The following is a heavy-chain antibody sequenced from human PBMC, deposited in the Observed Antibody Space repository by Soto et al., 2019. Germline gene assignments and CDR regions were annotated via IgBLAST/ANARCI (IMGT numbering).Heavy chain of an antibody. D-gene: IGHD4-4*01. V-gene: IGHV3-23*01. CDR3: AKDHPFTVNYYYYGMDV. J-gene: IGHJ6*02. Sequence: GGSLRLSCAASGFTFSSYAMSWVRQAPGKGLEWVSAISGSGGSTYYADSVKGRFTISRDNSKNTLYLQMNSLRAEDTAVYYCAKDHPFTVNYYYYGMDVWGQGTTVTVSS. CDR2: ISGSGGST. CDR1: GFTFSSYA.